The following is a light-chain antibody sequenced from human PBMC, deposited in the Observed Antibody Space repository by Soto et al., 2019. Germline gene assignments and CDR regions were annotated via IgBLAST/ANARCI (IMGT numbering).Light chain of an antibody. V-gene: IGLV4-69*01. Sequence: QSVLTQSPSASASLGASVKLTCILSSGHSSFAIAWHQQQPEKGPRYLMKLNSDGSHSKGDGIPDRFSGSSSGAERYLTISSLQSEAEADYYCQTWGTGIHVFGTGTKLTVL. CDR3: QTWGTGIHV. CDR2: LNSDGSH. CDR1: SGHSSFA. J-gene: IGLJ1*01.